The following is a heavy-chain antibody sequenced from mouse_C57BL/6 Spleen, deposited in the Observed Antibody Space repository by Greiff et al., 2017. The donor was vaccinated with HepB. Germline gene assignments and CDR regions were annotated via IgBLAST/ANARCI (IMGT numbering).Heavy chain of an antibody. CDR2: ISSGGSYT. CDR3: ARRNYDYDGAMDY. CDR1: GFTFSSYG. J-gene: IGHJ4*01. D-gene: IGHD2-4*01. V-gene: IGHV5-6*02. Sequence: DVMLVESGGDLVKPGGSLKLSCAASGFTFSSYGMSWVRQTPDKRLEWVATISSGGSYTYYPDSVKGRFTISRDNAKNTLYLQMSSLKSEDTAMYYCARRNYDYDGAMDYWGQGTSVTVSS.